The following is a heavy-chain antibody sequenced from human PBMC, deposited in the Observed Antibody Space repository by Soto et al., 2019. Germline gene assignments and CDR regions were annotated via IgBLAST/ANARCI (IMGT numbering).Heavy chain of an antibody. CDR3: ARRIQFGYGMDV. CDR2: ISYDGSNK. CDR1: GFTFSTYG. D-gene: IGHD3-16*01. J-gene: IGHJ6*02. Sequence: GGSLRLSCAASGFTFSTYGMHWVRQAPGKGLEWVAVISYDGSNKYYADSVKGRFTISRDNSKNTLYLQMNSLRAEDTAVFYCARRIQFGYGMDVWGQGTTVTVSS. V-gene: IGHV3-30*03.